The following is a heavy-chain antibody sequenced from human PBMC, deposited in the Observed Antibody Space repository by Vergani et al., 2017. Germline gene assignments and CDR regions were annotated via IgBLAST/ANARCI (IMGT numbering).Heavy chain of an antibody. CDR3: ARKSCGTPGCQIGYFRE. V-gene: IGHV3-30*03. D-gene: IGHD1-1*01. CDR2: ISYDGTQK. J-gene: IGHJ1*01. CDR1: GFTSSYYG. Sequence: QVHLVESGGGVVQPGRSLRLSCVVSGFTSSYYGMHWVRQAPGKGLEWVAVISYDGTQKYYADSVKGRFTLSRDNSKSTLYLQMNSLRTEDTAVYYCARKSCGTPGCQIGYFREWGQGTLVTVSS.